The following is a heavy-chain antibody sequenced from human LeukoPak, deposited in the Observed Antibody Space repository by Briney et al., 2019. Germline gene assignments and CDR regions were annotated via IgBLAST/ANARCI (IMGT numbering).Heavy chain of an antibody. CDR2: IYSGGTT. CDR1: GFTVSGNH. CDR3: ARRAGGYSHPYDY. Sequence: GGSLRLSCAVSGFTVSGNHMSWVRQAPGKGLEWVSLIYSGGTTYYADSVKGRFTISRDNSKNTLYLQMNSLRAEDTAVYYCARRAGGYSHPYDYWGQGILVTVSS. D-gene: IGHD4-23*01. V-gene: IGHV3-53*01. J-gene: IGHJ4*02.